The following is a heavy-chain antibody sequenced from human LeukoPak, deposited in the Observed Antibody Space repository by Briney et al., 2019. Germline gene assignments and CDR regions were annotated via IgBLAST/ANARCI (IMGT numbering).Heavy chain of an antibody. CDR1: GYTFTSYY. V-gene: IGHV1-46*01. D-gene: IGHD3-10*01. CDR2: INHSGGST. Sequence: ASVKVSCKASGYTFTSYYMHWVRQAPGQGLEWMGIINHSGGSTSYAQKFQGRVTMTRDTSTSTVYMELSTLRSEDTAVYYCARSVFPYYSGSGSPYNVDVRRNSCFDFWGQGTLVTVSS. J-gene: IGHJ4*02. CDR3: ARSVFPYYSGSGSPYNVDVRRNSCFDF.